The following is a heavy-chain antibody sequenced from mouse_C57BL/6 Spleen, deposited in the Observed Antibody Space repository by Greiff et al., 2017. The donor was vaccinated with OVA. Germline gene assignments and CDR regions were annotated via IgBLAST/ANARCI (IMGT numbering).Heavy chain of an antibody. CDR3: SRLTEYSNYAMDY. Sequence: VQLQQSGPGLVAPSQSLSITCTVSGFSLTSYGVHWVRQPPGKGLEWLVVIWSDGSTTYNSALISRLSISTDNSKSQVFLKMNSLQPDDTAMYYCSRLTEYSNYAMDYWGQGTSVTVSS. V-gene: IGHV2-6*02. CDR2: IWSDGST. J-gene: IGHJ4*01. D-gene: IGHD2-5*01. CDR1: GFSLTSYG.